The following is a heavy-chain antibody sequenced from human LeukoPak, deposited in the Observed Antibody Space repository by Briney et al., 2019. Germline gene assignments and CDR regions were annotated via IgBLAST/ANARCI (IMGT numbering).Heavy chain of an antibody. CDR3: ATTRPPGSGSYYSYYFDY. J-gene: IGHJ4*02. Sequence: GASVKVSCKASGYTFTSYGISWVRQAPGQGLEWMGWISAYNGNTNYAQKLQGRVTMTTDTSTSTAYMELRSLRSDDTAVYYCATTRPPGSGSYYSYYFDYWGQGTLVTVSS. CDR2: ISAYNGNT. CDR1: GYTFTSYG. D-gene: IGHD3-10*01. V-gene: IGHV1-18*01.